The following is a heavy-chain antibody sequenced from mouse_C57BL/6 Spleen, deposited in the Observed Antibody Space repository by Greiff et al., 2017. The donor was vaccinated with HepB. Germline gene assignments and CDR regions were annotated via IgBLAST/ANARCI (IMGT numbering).Heavy chain of an antibody. V-gene: IGHV1-61*01. CDR3: ARYRYYGSSFYAMDY. J-gene: IGHJ4*01. Sequence: QVQLKQPGAELVRPGSSVKLSCKASGYTFTSYWMDWVKQRPGQGLEWIGNIYPSDSETHYNQKFKDKATLTVDKSSSTAYMQLSSLTSEDSAVYYCARYRYYGSSFYAMDYWGQGTSVTVSS. CDR1: GYTFTSYW. CDR2: IYPSDSET. D-gene: IGHD1-1*01.